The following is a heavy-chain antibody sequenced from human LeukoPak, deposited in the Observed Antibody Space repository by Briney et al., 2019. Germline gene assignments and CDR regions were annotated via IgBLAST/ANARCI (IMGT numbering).Heavy chain of an antibody. V-gene: IGHV3-30*04. CDR1: GFTFSSYA. J-gene: IGHJ3*02. CDR2: ISYDGSNK. Sequence: GGSLRLSCAASGFTFSSYAMHWVRQAPGKGLEWVAVISYDGSNKYYADSVKGRFTISRDNSKNTLYLQMNSLRAEDTAVYYCARDLLVVPAAMPYDAFDIWGQGTMVTVSS. CDR3: ARDLLVVPAAMPYDAFDI. D-gene: IGHD2-2*01.